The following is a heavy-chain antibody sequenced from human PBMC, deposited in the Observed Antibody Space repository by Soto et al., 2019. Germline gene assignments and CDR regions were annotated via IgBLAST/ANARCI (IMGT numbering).Heavy chain of an antibody. Sequence: GSGPTLVNPTQTLTLTCTFSGFSLSASAMRVSWIRQPPGKALEWLARIDWDDDKFYSTSLRSRLSISKDTSKSQVVLTMTHMDPVDTATYYCARIPYESNGYYYFDYWGQGILVTVSS. CDR1: GFSLSASAMR. J-gene: IGHJ4*02. CDR3: ARIPYESNGYYYFDY. CDR2: IDWDDDK. D-gene: IGHD3-22*01. V-gene: IGHV2-70*04.